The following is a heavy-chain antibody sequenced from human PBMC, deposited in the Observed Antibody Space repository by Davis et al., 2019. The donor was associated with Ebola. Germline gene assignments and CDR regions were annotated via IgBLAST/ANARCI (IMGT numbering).Heavy chain of an antibody. J-gene: IGHJ6*02. CDR1: GDSISSYY. CDR3: ARAGRGRCRQFYGMDV. CDR2: ISYSGST. Sequence: GSLRLSCNVSGDSISSYYWSWIRQPPGKGLEWIGYISYSGSTNYNPSLKSRVIMSTDRSRNQFSLKLNSVTAADTAVYYCARAGRGRCRQFYGMDVWGQGTTVTVSS. D-gene: IGHD3-10*01. V-gene: IGHV4-59*01.